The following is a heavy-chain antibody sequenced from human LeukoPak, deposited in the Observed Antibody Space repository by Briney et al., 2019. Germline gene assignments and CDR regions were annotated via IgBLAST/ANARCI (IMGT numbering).Heavy chain of an antibody. CDR2: ISGSGGRT. Sequence: GGSLRLSCAASEFTFSSSALNWVRQAPGKGLEWVSGISGSGGRTYYADFVKGRFTIYRDSSKNTVYLQMNSLRAEDTAVYYCATNEAPHYNVLTGYYYYMDVWDKGTTVTVSS. CDR1: EFTFSSSA. D-gene: IGHD3-9*01. J-gene: IGHJ6*03. CDR3: ATNEAPHYNVLTGYYYYMDV. V-gene: IGHV3-23*01.